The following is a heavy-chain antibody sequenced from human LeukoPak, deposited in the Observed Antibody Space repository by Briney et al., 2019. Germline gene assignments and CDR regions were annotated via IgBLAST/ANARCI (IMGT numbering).Heavy chain of an antibody. CDR1: GGTFSSYA. Sequence: SVKVSCKASGGTFSSYAISWVRQAPGQGLEWMGGIIPIFGTANYAQKFQGRVTITADESTCTAYMELSSLRSEDTAVYYCARDLGIAVAGTSFFDYWGQGTLVTVSS. CDR2: IIPIFGTA. V-gene: IGHV1-69*13. CDR3: ARDLGIAVAGTSFFDY. D-gene: IGHD6-19*01. J-gene: IGHJ4*02.